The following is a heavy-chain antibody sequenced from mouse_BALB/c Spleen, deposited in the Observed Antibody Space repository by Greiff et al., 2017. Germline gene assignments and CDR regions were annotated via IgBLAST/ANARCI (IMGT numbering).Heavy chain of an antibody. CDR2: ISSGGSYT. J-gene: IGHJ3*01. V-gene: IGHV5-6-4*01. CDR1: GFTFSSYT. Sequence: EVKVVESGGGLVKPGGSLKLSCAASGFTFSSYTMSWVRQTPEKRLEWVATISSGGSYTYYPDSVKGRFTISRDNAKNTLYLQMSSLKSEDTAMYYCTRGKLDPFAYWGQGTLVTVSA. CDR3: TRGKLDPFAY.